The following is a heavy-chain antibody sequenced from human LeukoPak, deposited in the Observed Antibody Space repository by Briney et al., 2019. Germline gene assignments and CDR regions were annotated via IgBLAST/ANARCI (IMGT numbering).Heavy chain of an antibody. CDR3: ARDLRAGPDAFDI. V-gene: IGHV1-18*04. J-gene: IGHJ3*02. Sequence: ASVKVSCKASGYTFTSYYMHWVRQAPGQGLEWMGWISAYNGNTNYAQKLQGRVTMTTDTSTSTAYMELRSLRSDDTAVYYCARDLRAGPDAFDIWGQGTMVTVSS. CDR2: ISAYNGNT. CDR1: GYTFTSYY. D-gene: IGHD6-13*01.